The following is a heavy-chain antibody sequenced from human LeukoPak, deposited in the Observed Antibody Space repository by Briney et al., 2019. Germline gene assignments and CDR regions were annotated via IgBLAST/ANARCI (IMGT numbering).Heavy chain of an antibody. CDR2: LHPDGSER. J-gene: IGHJ4*02. V-gene: IGHV3-7*01. D-gene: IGHD5-12*01. Sequence: GGSLRLSCAASGFSFTGYWMTWVRQAPGKGLEWVARLHPDGSERSYVGSVEGRFTVFGDNAKSSVFLQMHSLRVEDTAVYYCARGGYSFDYLGQGTLLTVSS. CDR3: ARGGYSFDY. CDR1: GFSFTGYW.